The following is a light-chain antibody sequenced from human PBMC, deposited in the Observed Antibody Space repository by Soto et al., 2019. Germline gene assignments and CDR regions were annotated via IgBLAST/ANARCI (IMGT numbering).Light chain of an antibody. CDR3: QQYENLPT. V-gene: IGKV1-33*01. J-gene: IGKJ5*01. Sequence: DIQMTQSPSSLSASVGDRVTITCQASQNINNYLNWYQQKPGRAPKLLIYDASNLEAGVPSRFRGSGSGTDFTFTISRLQPEDVATYYCQQYENLPTFGQGTRLEIK. CDR1: QNINNY. CDR2: DAS.